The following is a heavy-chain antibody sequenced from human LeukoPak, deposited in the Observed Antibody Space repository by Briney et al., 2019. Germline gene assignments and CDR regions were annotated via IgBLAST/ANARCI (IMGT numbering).Heavy chain of an antibody. V-gene: IGHV1-69*06. D-gene: IGHD3-9*01. J-gene: IGHJ4*02. CDR3: ARALPLRYFDWLRNYYFDY. Sequence: ASVKVSCKASGGTFSSYAISWVRQAPGQGLEWMGGIIPIFGTANYAQKFQGRVTITADKSTSTVYMELSSLRSEDTAVYYCARALPLRYFDWLRNYYFDYWGQGTLVTVSS. CDR2: IIPIFGTA. CDR1: GGTFSSYA.